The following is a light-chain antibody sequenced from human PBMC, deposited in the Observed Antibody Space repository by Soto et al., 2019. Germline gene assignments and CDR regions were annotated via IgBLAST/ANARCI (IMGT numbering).Light chain of an antibody. CDR2: DAS. CDR3: QHYGGVWT. CDR1: QSISSY. V-gene: IGKV3-11*01. Sequence: EVVLTQSPDTLSLPPGERATLSCRASQSISSYLAWYQQKPGQAPRLLIYDASSRATGIPARFSGSGSGTDFTLTISSLEPEDFATYHCQHYGGVWTFGQGTKADIK. J-gene: IGKJ1*01.